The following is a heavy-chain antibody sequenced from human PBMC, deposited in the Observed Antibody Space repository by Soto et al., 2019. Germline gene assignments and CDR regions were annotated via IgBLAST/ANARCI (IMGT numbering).Heavy chain of an antibody. V-gene: IGHV4-31*03. CDR2: IYYSGST. J-gene: IGHJ5*02. CDR1: GFSISSGGYY. Sequence: PSETLSITCTVSGFSISSGGYYWTWIRQHPGKGLEWIGYIYYSGSTYYNPSLKSRVTISVDTSKNQFSLKLSSVTAADTAVYYCARVGVWGVVPAAMLVFSSVDNWFDPWGQGTLVTVSS. CDR3: ARVGVWGVVPAAMLVFSSVDNWFDP. D-gene: IGHD2-2*01.